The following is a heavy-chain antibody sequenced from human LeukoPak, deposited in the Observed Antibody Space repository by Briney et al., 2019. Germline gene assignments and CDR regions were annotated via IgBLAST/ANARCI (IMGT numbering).Heavy chain of an antibody. CDR3: ASWGKYYDILTGYYYCYMDV. D-gene: IGHD3-9*01. J-gene: IGHJ6*03. CDR2: IIPIFGTA. CDR1: GGTFSSYA. V-gene: IGHV1-69*01. Sequence: GASVKVSCKASGGTFSSYAISWVRQAPGQGLEWMGGIIPIFGTANYAQKFQGRVTITADESTSTAYMELSSLRSEDTAVYYCASWGKYYDILTGYYYCYMDVWGKGTTVTVSS.